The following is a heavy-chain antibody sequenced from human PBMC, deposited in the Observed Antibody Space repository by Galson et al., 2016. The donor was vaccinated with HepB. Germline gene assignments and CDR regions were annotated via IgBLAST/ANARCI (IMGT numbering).Heavy chain of an antibody. V-gene: IGHV3-23*01. D-gene: IGHD3-16*01. CDR1: GFTFYNYA. J-gene: IGHJ3*02. CDR3: ARVLLFFDVGAYTDAFDI. Sequence: SLRLSCAASGFTFYNYAMSWVRQAPGKGLEWVSAVTNTGITTHYADSVKGRFTISRDNSKNTLYLQMNSLKTEDTAVYYCARVLLFFDVGAYTDAFDIWGQGTMVTVSS. CDR2: VTNTGITT.